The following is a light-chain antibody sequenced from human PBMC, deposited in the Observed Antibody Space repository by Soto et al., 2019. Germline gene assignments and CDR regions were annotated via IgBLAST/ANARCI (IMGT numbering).Light chain of an antibody. Sequence: QSALTQPRSVSGSPGQSVTISCTGTSSDVGDYNYVSWYQQHPGKAPKLIIYDVSKRPSGVPDRFSGSKSGNTASLTISGLQAEDEADYYCCSYAGSYRIFGTGTKLTVL. V-gene: IGLV2-11*01. J-gene: IGLJ1*01. CDR3: CSYAGSYRI. CDR2: DVS. CDR1: SSDVGDYNY.